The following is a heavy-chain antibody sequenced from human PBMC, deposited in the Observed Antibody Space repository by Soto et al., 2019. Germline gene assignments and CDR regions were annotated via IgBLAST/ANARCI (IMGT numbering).Heavy chain of an antibody. CDR2: INPSGGST. CDR3: ARDRPGDYDYVWGSYRSRYFDY. CDR1: GYTFTSYY. J-gene: IGHJ4*02. Sequence: VKVSCKASGYTFTSYYMHWVRQAPGQGLEWMGIINPSGGSTSYAQKFQGRVTMTRDTSTSTVYMELSSLRSEDTAVYYCARDRPGDYDYVWGSYRSRYFDYWGQGTLVTVSS. D-gene: IGHD3-16*02. V-gene: IGHV1-46*01.